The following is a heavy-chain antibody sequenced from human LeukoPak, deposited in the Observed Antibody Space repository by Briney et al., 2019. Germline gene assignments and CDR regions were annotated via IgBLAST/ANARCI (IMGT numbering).Heavy chain of an antibody. CDR1: GFTFSSYW. V-gene: IGHV3-7*03. D-gene: IGHD3-10*01. CDR3: AKDITTGGELLNYFDY. J-gene: IGHJ4*02. Sequence: GGSLRLSCAASGFTFSSYWMSWVRQAPGKGLEWVANIKQDGSEKYYADSVKGRFTISRDNAKNSLYLQMNSLRAEDTALYYCAKDITTGGELLNYFDYWGQGTLVTVSS. CDR2: IKQDGSEK.